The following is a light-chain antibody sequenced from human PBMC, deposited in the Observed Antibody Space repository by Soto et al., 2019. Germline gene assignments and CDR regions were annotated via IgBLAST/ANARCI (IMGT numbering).Light chain of an antibody. CDR2: GAS. Sequence: EIVMTQSPATLSVSPGERATLSCRASQSVSSNLAWYQQKPGQAPRLLIYGASTRATGIPARFSGSGSGTKFTLTISSLQSEDFAVYYCQQYNNWPQAFGQGNKLEIK. CDR3: QQYNNWPQA. V-gene: IGKV3-15*01. CDR1: QSVSSN. J-gene: IGKJ2*01.